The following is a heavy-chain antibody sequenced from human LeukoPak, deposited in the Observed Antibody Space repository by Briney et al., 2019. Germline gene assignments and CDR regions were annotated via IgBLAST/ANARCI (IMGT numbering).Heavy chain of an antibody. D-gene: IGHD6-13*01. CDR2: INPNSGGT. J-gene: IGHJ5*02. Sequence: ASVKVSCKTSGYTFTGYYMHWVRQAPGQGLEWMGWINPNSGGTNYAQKFQGRVTMTRDTSISTAYMELSRLRSDDTAVYYCARSASEAAAGEDWFDPWGQGTLVTVSS. V-gene: IGHV1-2*02. CDR3: ARSASEAAAGEDWFDP. CDR1: GYTFTGYY.